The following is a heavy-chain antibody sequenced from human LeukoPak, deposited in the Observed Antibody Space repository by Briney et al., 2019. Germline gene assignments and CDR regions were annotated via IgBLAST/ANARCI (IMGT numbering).Heavy chain of an antibody. J-gene: IGHJ4*02. D-gene: IGHD3-3*01. V-gene: IGHV3-21*01. Sequence: PGGSLRLSCAASGFTFSSYSMNWVRQAPGKGLEWVSSISSSSYIYYADSVKGRFTISRDNAKNSLYLQMNSLRAEDTAVYYCARGGGSGCPDYWGQGTLVTVSS. CDR2: ISSSSYI. CDR1: GFTFSSYS. CDR3: ARGGGSGCPDY.